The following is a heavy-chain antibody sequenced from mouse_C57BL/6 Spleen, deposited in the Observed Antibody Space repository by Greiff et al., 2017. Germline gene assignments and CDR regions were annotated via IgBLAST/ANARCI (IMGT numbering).Heavy chain of an antibody. CDR2: ISYSGST. CDR3: ASRRNYGFDY. CDR1: GYSITSDY. J-gene: IGHJ2*01. D-gene: IGHD1-1*01. Sequence: EVQLQQSGPGLAKPSQTLSLTCSVTGYSITSDYLNWIRKFPGNKLEYMGYISYSGSTYYNPSLKSRISITRDTSKNQYYLQLNSVTTEDTATYYCASRRNYGFDYWGQGTTLTVSS. V-gene: IGHV3-8*01.